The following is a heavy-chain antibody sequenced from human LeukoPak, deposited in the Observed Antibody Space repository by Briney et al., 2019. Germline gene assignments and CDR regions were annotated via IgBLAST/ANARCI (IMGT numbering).Heavy chain of an antibody. CDR3: ARGGGATKFNY. V-gene: IGHV4-61*01. CDR1: GGSVSSGSYY. D-gene: IGHD1-26*01. J-gene: IGHJ4*02. Sequence: SGTLSLTCTVSGGSVSSGSYYWSWIRQPPGKGLEWIGYIYYSGSTNYNPSLKSRVTISVDTSKNQFSLKLSSVTAADTAVYYCARGGGATKFNYWGQGTLVTVSS. CDR2: IYYSGST.